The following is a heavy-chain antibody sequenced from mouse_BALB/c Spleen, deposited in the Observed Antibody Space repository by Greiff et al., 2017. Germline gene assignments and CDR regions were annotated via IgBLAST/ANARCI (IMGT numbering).Heavy chain of an antibody. V-gene: IGHV1-39*01. CDR1: GYSFTGYN. Sequence: VQLKESGPELEKPGASVKISCKASGYSFTGYNMNWVKQSNGKSLEWIGNIDPYYGGTSYNQKFKGKATLTVDKSSSTAYMQLKSLTSEDSAVYYCASGDGNYGYFDYWGQGTTLTVSS. D-gene: IGHD2-1*01. CDR3: ASGDGNYGYFDY. CDR2: IDPYYGGT. J-gene: IGHJ2*01.